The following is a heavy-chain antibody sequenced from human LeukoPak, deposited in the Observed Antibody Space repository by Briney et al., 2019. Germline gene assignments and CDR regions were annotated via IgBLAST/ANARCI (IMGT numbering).Heavy chain of an antibody. CDR1: GFTVSSNY. J-gene: IGHJ6*02. CDR3: ARDEYSSSWYASNYYYYYGMDV. D-gene: IGHD6-13*01. Sequence: GGSLRLSCAASGFTVSSNYMSWVRQAPGKGLEWVSVIYSGGSTYYADSVKGRFTISRDNSKNTLYLQMNSLRAEDTAVYYCARDEYSSSWYASNYYYYYGMDVWGQGTTVTVSS. V-gene: IGHV3-66*01. CDR2: IYSGGST.